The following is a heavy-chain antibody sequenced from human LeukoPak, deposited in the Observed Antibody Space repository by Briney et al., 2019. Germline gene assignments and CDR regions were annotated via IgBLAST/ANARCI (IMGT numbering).Heavy chain of an antibody. J-gene: IGHJ4*02. D-gene: IGHD6-13*01. CDR2: INGYETST. CDR1: GFTFRDHW. CDR3: ATYSSSWYTNYFDY. Sequence: GGSLRLSCEASGFTFRDHWMHWVRQVPGKGLVWVSRINGYETSTAYADSVKGRFTISRDNARNTLYLQMNSLRAEDTGVYYCATYSSSWYTNYFDYWGQGTLVTVSS. V-gene: IGHV3-74*01.